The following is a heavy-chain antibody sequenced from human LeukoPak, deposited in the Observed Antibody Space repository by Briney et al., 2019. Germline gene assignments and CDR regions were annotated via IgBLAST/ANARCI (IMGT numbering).Heavy chain of an antibody. CDR3: AREIVSSWTNFDY. J-gene: IGHJ4*02. Sequence: GESLKISCKGSGYSFTSYWIGWVRQMPGKGLEWMGIIYPGDSDTRYSPSFQGQVTISADKSISTAYLRWSSLKASDTAMYYCAREIVSSWTNFDYWGQGALVTVSS. V-gene: IGHV5-51*01. D-gene: IGHD6-13*01. CDR2: IYPGDSDT. CDR1: GYSFTSYW.